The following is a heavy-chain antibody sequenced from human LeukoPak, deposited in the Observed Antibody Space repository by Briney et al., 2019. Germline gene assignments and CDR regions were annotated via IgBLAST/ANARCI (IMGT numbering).Heavy chain of an antibody. Sequence: KSGGSLRLSCAASGITFSSYAMHWVRQAPGKGLEWVAVISYDGSNKYYADSVKGRFTISRDNSKNTLYLQMNSLRAEDTAVYYCARVMGRYCSSTSCYVDYWGQGTLVTVSS. CDR1: GITFSSYA. CDR2: ISYDGSNK. CDR3: ARVMGRYCSSTSCYVDY. V-gene: IGHV3-30*04. D-gene: IGHD2-2*01. J-gene: IGHJ4*02.